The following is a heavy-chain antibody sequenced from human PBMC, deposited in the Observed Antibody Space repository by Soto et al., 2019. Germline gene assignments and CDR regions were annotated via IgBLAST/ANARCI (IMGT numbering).Heavy chain of an antibody. J-gene: IGHJ4*02. Sequence: GRSLRLSCAASGFTFSSYAMSWVRQAPGKGLEWVSAISGSGGITYYADSVKGRFTISRDNSKNTLYLQMNSLRAEDTAVYYCAKAPMPQVGATSEYFDYWGQGTLVTASS. CDR3: AKAPMPQVGATSEYFDY. CDR2: ISGSGGIT. V-gene: IGHV3-23*01. CDR1: GFTFSSYA. D-gene: IGHD1-26*01.